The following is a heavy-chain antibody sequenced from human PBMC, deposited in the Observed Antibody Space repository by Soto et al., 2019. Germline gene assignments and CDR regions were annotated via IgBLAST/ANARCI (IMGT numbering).Heavy chain of an antibody. CDR3: AAAQRWLQLDWFDP. J-gene: IGHJ5*02. CDR1: GYTFTRSG. D-gene: IGHD5-12*01. V-gene: IGHV1-18*01. CDR2: ISSYNGDT. Sequence: ASVKVSCKASGYTFTRSGISWVRQAPGQGPEWMGWISSYNGDTNYAQTFQERVTITRDMSTSTAYMELSSLRSEDTAVYYCAAAQRWLQLDWFDPWGQGTLVTVSS.